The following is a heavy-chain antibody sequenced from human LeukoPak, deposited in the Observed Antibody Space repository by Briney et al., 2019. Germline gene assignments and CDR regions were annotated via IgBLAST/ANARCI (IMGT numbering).Heavy chain of an antibody. CDR2: ISSSSYI. J-gene: IGHJ4*02. V-gene: IGHV3-21*01. D-gene: IGHD2-2*01. CDR3: ARGPRSTSSYFDY. CDR1: GFTFSSYA. Sequence: PGGSLRLSCAASGFTFSSYAMSWVRQAPGKGLEWVSSISSSSYIYYADSVKGRFTISRDNAKNSLYLQMNSLRAEDTAVYYCARGPRSTSSYFDYWGQGTLVTVSS.